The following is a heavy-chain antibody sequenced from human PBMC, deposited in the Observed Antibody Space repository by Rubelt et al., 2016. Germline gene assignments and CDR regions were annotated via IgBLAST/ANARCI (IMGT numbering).Heavy chain of an antibody. CDR2: IYYRGTT. Sequence: QLQLQESGPGLVKASETLSLTCTVSGGSISSGVYYWAWVRQPPGKGLEWIGSIYYRGTTYYSGSLKSRVTISIDRSKNQVSLMVTSVTAADTALDYGVRQVTIWRWDYWGQGTLVAVSS. CDR1: GGSISSGVYY. D-gene: IGHD3-10*01. CDR3: VRQVTIWRWDY. J-gene: IGHJ4*02. V-gene: IGHV4-39*01.